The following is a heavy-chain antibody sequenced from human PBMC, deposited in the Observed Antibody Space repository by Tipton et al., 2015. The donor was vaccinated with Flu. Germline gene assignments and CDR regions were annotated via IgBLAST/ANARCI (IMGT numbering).Heavy chain of an antibody. Sequence: TLSLTCTVSGGSISSGGYYWSWIRQHPGKGLEWIGYIYYSGRTYYNPSLKSRVTISVDTSKNQFSLKLSSVTAADTAVYYCATLTGPYGYFDYWGHGTLVTVSS. J-gene: IGHJ4*01. V-gene: IGHV4-31*03. CDR3: ATLTGPYGYFDY. CDR1: GGSISSGGYY. D-gene: IGHD3-9*01. CDR2: IYYSGRT.